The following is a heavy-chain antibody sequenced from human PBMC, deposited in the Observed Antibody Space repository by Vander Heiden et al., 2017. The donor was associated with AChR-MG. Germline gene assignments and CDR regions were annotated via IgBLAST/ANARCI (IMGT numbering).Heavy chain of an antibody. Sequence: QVQLVQSGAEVKKPGASVKVSCKPSGYTFTSYDINWVRQAPGKGFEWMGWMNTNSGNTGYAQKCQGRVTMTRNTSISTAYMELSRLRSEDTAVYYCARGLGPKQWRNWGQGTLVTVSS. CDR2: MNTNSGNT. D-gene: IGHD6-19*01. J-gene: IGHJ4*02. V-gene: IGHV1-8*01. CDR1: GYTFTSYD. CDR3: ARGLGPKQWRN.